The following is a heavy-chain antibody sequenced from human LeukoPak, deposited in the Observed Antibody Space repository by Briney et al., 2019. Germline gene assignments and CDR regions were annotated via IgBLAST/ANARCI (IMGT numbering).Heavy chain of an antibody. CDR3: AKDVGGYYDGSAPNQ. J-gene: IGHJ4*02. CDR2: IKSKTDGGTT. V-gene: IGHV3-15*05. Sequence: GGSLRLSCAASGFTFSNAWMSWVRQAPGKGLEWVGRIKSKTDGGTTDYAAPVKGRFTISRDNAKNSLYLQMNSLRAEDTALYYCAKDVGGYYDGSAPNQWGQGTLVTVSS. CDR1: GFTFSNAW. D-gene: IGHD3-22*01.